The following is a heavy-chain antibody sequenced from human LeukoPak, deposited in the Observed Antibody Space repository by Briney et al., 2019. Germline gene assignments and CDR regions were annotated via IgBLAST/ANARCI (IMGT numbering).Heavy chain of an antibody. CDR2: INPNSGGT. CDR3: ARGGEYSRSSSTY. D-gene: IGHD6-6*01. V-gene: IGHV1-2*02. Sequence: GASVKVSCKASGYTFTGYCMHWVRQAPGQGLEWMGWINPNSGGTNYAQKFQGRVTVTRDTSISTAYMELSTLRSDDTAVYYCARGGEYSRSSSTYWGQGTLVTVSS. J-gene: IGHJ4*02. CDR1: GYTFTGYC.